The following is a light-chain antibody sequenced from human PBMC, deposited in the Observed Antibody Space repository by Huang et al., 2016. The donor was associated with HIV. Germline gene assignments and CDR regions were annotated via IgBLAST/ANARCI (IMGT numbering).Light chain of an antibody. V-gene: IGKV3D-15*01. Sequence: EVVMTQSPATLSVSPGERVTLSCRASQSVGRYLAWYQQKPGQDPRLLIYGASTRATGIPATFSGSGSGTEFSLTISSLQSEDFAVYYCQQYNNWPLTFGGGTKVEIK. CDR3: QQYNNWPLT. J-gene: IGKJ4*01. CDR2: GAS. CDR1: QSVGRY.